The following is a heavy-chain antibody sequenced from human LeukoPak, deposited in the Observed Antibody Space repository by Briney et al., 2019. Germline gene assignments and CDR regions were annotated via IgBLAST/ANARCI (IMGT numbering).Heavy chain of an antibody. CDR3: ARVRGKNSSGYYYDY. J-gene: IGHJ4*02. CDR2: INPSGGST. Sequence: ASVKVSCKASGYTFTSYYMHWVRQAPGQGLEWMGIINPSGGSTSYAQKFQGRVTMTRDMSTSTVYMELSSLRSEDTAVYYCARVRGKNSSGYYYDYWGQGTLVTVSS. V-gene: IGHV1-46*01. CDR1: GYTFTSYY. D-gene: IGHD3-22*01.